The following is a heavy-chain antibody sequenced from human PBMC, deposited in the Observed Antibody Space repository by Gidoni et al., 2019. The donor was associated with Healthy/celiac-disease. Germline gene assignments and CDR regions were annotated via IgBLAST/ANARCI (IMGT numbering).Heavy chain of an antibody. Sequence: QVQLQQWGAELLKPSETLSLTCAVSGGSFSGYYWSWIRQPPGKGLEWIGEINHSGSTNYNPSLKSRVTISVDTSKNQFSLKLSSVTAADTAVYYCARGRYSGYDYFDYWGQGTLVTVSS. CDR3: ARGRYSGYDYFDY. D-gene: IGHD5-12*01. CDR1: GGSFSGYY. CDR2: INHSGST. J-gene: IGHJ4*02. V-gene: IGHV4-34*01.